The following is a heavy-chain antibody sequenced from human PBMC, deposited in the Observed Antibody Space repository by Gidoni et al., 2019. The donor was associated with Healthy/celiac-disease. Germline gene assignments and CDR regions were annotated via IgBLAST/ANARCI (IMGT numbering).Heavy chain of an antibody. Sequence: VQLLESGGGLVQPGGSLRLAFASSGFTFSSYDMSWVRQAPGKGLEWVAAISGSGGSTYYADAVKGRFTISRDNSKNTLYLQMNSLRAEDTAVYYGAKAGVVVVAATLPYSYWGQGTLVTVSS. J-gene: IGHJ4*02. CDR1: GFTFSSYD. CDR3: AKAGVVVVAATLPYSY. D-gene: IGHD2-15*01. V-gene: IGHV3-23*01. CDR2: ISGSGGST.